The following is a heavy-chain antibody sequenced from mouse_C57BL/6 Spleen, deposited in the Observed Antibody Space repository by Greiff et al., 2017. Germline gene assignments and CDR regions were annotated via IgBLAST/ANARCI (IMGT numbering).Heavy chain of an antibody. J-gene: IGHJ4*01. D-gene: IGHD1-1*01. CDR2: IHPNSGST. V-gene: IGHV1-64*01. CDR1: GYTFTSYW. Sequence: VQLQQPGAELVKPGASVKLSCKASGYTFTSYWMHWVKQRPGQGLEWIGMIHPNSGSTNYNEKFKSKATLTVDKSSSTAYMQLSSLTSEDSAVYYCARSDYYGNYAMDYWGQGTSVTVSS. CDR3: ARSDYYGNYAMDY.